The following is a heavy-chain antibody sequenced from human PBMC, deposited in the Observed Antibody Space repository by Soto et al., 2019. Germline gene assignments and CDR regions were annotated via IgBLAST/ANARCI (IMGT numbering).Heavy chain of an antibody. J-gene: IGHJ4*02. D-gene: IGHD3-22*01. Sequence: ASVKVSCKASGYTFTSYGISWVRQAPGQGLEWMGWISAYNGNTNYAQKFQDRIAMTTDIPTSTAYMELRSLRSDDTAVYYCARDPRTYFYDTTGSPIDFWGQGTLVTVSS. CDR3: ARDPRTYFYDTTGSPIDF. CDR2: ISAYNGNT. V-gene: IGHV1-18*04. CDR1: GYTFTSYG.